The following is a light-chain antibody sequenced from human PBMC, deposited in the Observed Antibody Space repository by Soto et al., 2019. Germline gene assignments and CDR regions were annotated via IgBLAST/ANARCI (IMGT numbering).Light chain of an antibody. CDR3: QHFGVLLWT. J-gene: IGKJ1*01. Sequence: EIVLTQSPGTLSLSPGERATLSCRASQSVSSSFLAWYQQKPGQAPRLVIYGASSRATGTPDRFSGSGSGTDFTLTISRLEPEDFALYYCQHFGVLLWTLGDGNKVDNK. V-gene: IGKV3-20*01. CDR1: QSVSSSF. CDR2: GAS.